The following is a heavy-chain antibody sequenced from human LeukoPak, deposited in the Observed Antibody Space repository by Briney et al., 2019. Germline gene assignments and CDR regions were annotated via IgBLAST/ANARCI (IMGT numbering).Heavy chain of an antibody. D-gene: IGHD3-10*01. J-gene: IGHJ6*02. Sequence: GGSLSLSCVASRISFSNYAMHWVRPAPGKGLEWVAVISDDGTKKYYGDSEKGRFTISRDNSKNTLFLQMNSLRAEDTAVYYCARDNYYGSGSYNYYGMDVWGQGTTVTVTS. CDR2: ISDDGTKK. CDR3: ARDNYYGSGSYNYYGMDV. V-gene: IGHV3-30-3*01. CDR1: RISFSNYA.